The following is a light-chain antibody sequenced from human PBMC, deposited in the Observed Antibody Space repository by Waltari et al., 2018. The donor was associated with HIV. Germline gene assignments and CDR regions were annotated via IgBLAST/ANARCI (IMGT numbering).Light chain of an antibody. J-gene: IGLJ2*01. V-gene: IGLV1-40*01. Sequence: QSELTQPPSVSAAPAQRVTISCTGSSPNIGAGYDVHWYQQVPGRDPKVCIYGNSNRPSGVPDRFSGSKSGSSASLVITGLQSEDEADYYCQSYDSNLSGLFGGGTKVTVL. CDR1: SPNIGAGYD. CDR2: GNS. CDR3: QSYDSNLSGL.